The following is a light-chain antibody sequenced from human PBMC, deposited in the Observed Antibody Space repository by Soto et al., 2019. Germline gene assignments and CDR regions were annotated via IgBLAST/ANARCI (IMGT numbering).Light chain of an antibody. J-gene: IGKJ5*01. CDR2: WAS. V-gene: IGKV4-1*01. Sequence: DIVMTQSPDSLAVSLGERATINCKSSQSILYNSNNKNYLAWYQQKPGQPPKLLIYWASTRESGVPDRFSGSGSGTDFTLTISSLQAEDVAVYYCQQYYSTPPTVGQGTRREIK. CDR1: QSILYNSNNKNY. CDR3: QQYYSTPPT.